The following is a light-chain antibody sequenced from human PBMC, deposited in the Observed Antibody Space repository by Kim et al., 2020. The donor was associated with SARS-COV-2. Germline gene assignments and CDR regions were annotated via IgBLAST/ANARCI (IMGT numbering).Light chain of an antibody. CDR3: QQYNNWVT. Sequence: SVSPGARATLSCRASQSVRSNLAWYQQKPGQAPRLLIYDSSTRATCIPARFSGSGSGTEFTLTISSLQSEDFAVYYCQQYNNWVTFGGGTKVEIK. CDR1: QSVRSN. V-gene: IGKV3-15*01. CDR2: DSS. J-gene: IGKJ4*01.